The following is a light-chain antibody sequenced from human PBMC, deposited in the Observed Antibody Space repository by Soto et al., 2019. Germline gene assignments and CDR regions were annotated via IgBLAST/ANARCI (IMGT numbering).Light chain of an antibody. V-gene: IGLV2-8*01. Sequence: QSALTQPPSASGSLGQSVTISCNATSSDVGGYNYVSWHQQHPGKAPKVMIYEVTKRPPGVPDRFSGSKSGNTASLTVSGLQAEDEADYYCSSFAGGGNPVLLGGGTKLTVL. CDR1: SSDVGGYNY. CDR3: SSFAGGGNPVL. J-gene: IGLJ2*01. CDR2: EVT.